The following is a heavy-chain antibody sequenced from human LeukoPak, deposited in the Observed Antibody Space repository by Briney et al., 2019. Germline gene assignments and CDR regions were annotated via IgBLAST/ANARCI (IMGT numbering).Heavy chain of an antibody. Sequence: GGSLRLSCAASGFTFSSYSMNWVRQAPGKGLEWVSSISSSSSYIYYADSVKGRFTISRDNAKNSLYLQMNSLRAEDTAVYYCARDKWELLDRSWDYFGYWGQGTLVTVSS. V-gene: IGHV3-21*01. CDR3: ARDKWELLDRSWDYFGY. D-gene: IGHD1-26*01. CDR1: GFTFSSYS. CDR2: ISSSSSYI. J-gene: IGHJ4*02.